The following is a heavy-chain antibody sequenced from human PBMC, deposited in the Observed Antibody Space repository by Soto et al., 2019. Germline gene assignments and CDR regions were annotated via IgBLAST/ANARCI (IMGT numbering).Heavy chain of an antibody. Sequence: PSETLSLTCAVSGGSISSSNWWSWVRQPPGKGLEWIGEINHSGSTNYNPSLKSRVTISVDTSKNQFSLKLSSVTAADTAVYYCARRRAMSGGSGSYYSRGNWFDPWGQGTLVTVSS. J-gene: IGHJ5*02. CDR1: GGSISSSNW. CDR2: INHSGST. CDR3: ARRRAMSGGSGSYYSRGNWFDP. V-gene: IGHV4-4*02. D-gene: IGHD3-10*01.